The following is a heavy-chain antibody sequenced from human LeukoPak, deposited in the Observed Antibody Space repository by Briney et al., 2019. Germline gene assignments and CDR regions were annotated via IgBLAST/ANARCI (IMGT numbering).Heavy chain of an antibody. D-gene: IGHD3-10*01. CDR2: IYYSGST. Sequence: SQTLSLTCTVSGGSISSGDYYWSWIRQPPGKGLEWIVYIYYSGSTYYNPSLKSRVTISVDTSKNQFSLKLSSVTAADTAVYYCARVTEGFGELLASFDPWGQGTLVTVSS. CDR3: ARVTEGFGELLASFDP. J-gene: IGHJ5*02. V-gene: IGHV4-30-4*01. CDR1: GGSISSGDYY.